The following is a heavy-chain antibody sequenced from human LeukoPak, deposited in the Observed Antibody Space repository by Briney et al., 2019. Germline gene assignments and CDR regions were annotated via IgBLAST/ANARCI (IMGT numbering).Heavy chain of an antibody. J-gene: IGHJ6*03. D-gene: IGHD1-14*01. CDR2: INPSGGST. CDR3: ARSSGRSPNRDYMDV. Sequence: GASVKVSCKASGYTFTSYYMHWVRQAPGQGLEWMGIINPSGGSTSSAQKFQGRVTMTRDTSTSTVYMELSSLRSEDTAVYYCARSSGRSPNRDYMDVWGKGTTVTISS. V-gene: IGHV1-46*01. CDR1: GYTFTSYY.